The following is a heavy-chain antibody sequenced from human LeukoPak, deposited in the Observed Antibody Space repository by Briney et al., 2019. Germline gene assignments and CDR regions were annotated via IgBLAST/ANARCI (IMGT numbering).Heavy chain of an antibody. D-gene: IGHD6-13*01. Sequence: ASVKVSCKASGYTFTSYDINWVRQATGQGLEWMGWMNPNSGNTGYAQKFQGRVTMTRNTSISTAYMELSSLRSEDTAVYYCARAAPRSSSIKTYYFDYWGQGTLVTVSS. CDR1: GYTFTSYD. V-gene: IGHV1-8*01. J-gene: IGHJ4*02. CDR2: MNPNSGNT. CDR3: ARAAPRSSSIKTYYFDY.